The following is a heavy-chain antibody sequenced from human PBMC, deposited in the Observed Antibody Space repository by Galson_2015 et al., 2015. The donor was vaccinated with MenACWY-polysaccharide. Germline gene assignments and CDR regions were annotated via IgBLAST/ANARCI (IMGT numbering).Heavy chain of an antibody. V-gene: IGHV3-23*01. J-gene: IGHJ6*03. D-gene: IGHD6-13*01. CDR3: ARDACSSQNCVNYYHYYMDV. CDR1: SVTFSGFA. CDR2: ITANGYTT. Sequence: SLRLSCAASSVTFSGFALSWVRQAPGKGLEWVSSITANGYTTYYADSVKGRFTISRDNSKGMVYLEMNRLRPEDTAVYSCARDACSSQNCVNYYHYYMDVWGKGTTVAV.